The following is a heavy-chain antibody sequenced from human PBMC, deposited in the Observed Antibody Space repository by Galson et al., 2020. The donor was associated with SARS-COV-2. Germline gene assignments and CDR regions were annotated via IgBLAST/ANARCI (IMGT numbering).Heavy chain of an antibody. D-gene: IGHD4-17*01. CDR1: GFTFSRYA. J-gene: IGHJ5*02. CDR3: AKDRGNDYGDQLDL. V-gene: IGHV3-23*01. CDR2: ISGGGGST. Sequence: GESLSLSCAVSGFTFSRYALAWVRQAPGKGLEWVSGISGGGGSTYYVDSVKGRFTISRDTSQNTVHLQMSDLRAEDTAVYYCAKDRGNDYGDQLDLWGLGTLVTVSS.